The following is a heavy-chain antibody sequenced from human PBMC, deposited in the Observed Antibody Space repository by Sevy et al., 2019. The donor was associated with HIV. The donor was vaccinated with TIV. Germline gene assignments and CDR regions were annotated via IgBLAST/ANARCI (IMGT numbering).Heavy chain of an antibody. CDR3: ARLYSSSSGRGLDN. CDR2: IKEDGSGR. Sequence: GGSLRLSCAASGFTFGSYWMTWVRQAPGKGLEWVARIKEDGSGRFYVDSVRGRCTVSRDNAKKTLYLQMNNLRGEDTALYYCARLYSSSSGRGLDNWGQGALVTVSS. V-gene: IGHV3-7*01. CDR1: GFTFGSYW. D-gene: IGHD4-4*01. J-gene: IGHJ4*02.